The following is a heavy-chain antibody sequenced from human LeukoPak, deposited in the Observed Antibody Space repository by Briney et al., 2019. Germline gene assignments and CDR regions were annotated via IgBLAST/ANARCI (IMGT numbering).Heavy chain of an antibody. V-gene: IGHV3-30-3*01. CDR1: GFTFSSYA. CDR2: ISYDGSNK. D-gene: IGHD3-22*01. J-gene: IGHJ4*02. Sequence: PGRSLRLSCAASGFTFSSYAMHWVRQAPGKGLEWVAVISYDGSNKYYADSVKGRFTISRDNAKNSLYLQMNSLRAEDTAVYYCARVGGTDSSTTYFDYWGQGTLVTVSS. CDR3: ARVGGTDSSTTYFDY.